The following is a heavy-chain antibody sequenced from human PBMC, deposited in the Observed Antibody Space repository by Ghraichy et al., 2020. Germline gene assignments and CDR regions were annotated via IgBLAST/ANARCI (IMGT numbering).Heavy chain of an antibody. D-gene: IGHD3-10*01. Sequence: GGSLRLSCAASGFTFSSYWMSWVRQAPGKGLEWVANIKQDGSEKYYVDSVKGRFTISRDNAKNSLYLQMNSLRAEDTAVYYCAREGGLLWFGEDPYGMDVWGQGTTVTVSS. CDR1: GFTFSSYW. V-gene: IGHV3-7*01. J-gene: IGHJ6*02. CDR2: IKQDGSEK. CDR3: AREGGLLWFGEDPYGMDV.